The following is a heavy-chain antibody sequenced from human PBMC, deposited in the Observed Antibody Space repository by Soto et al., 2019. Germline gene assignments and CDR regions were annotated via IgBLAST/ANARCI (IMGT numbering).Heavy chain of an antibody. J-gene: IGHJ4*02. CDR1: GGSISSYY. D-gene: IGHD5-18*01. CDR2: IYYSGST. V-gene: IGHV4-59*01. Sequence: SETLSLTCTVSGGSISSYYWSWIRQPPGKGLEWIGYIYYSGSTNYNTSQKSRVTISEDTSKNQLTQKLSSVTAADTAVYYCARDNGYSYGYTLDHWGQGTLVTVS. CDR3: ARDNGYSYGYTLDH.